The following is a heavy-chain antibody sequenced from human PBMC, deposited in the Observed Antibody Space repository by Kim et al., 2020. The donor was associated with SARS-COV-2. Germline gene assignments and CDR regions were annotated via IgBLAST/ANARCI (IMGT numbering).Heavy chain of an antibody. CDR2: IYYSGST. V-gene: IGHV4-59*13. CDR3: ARDNWAYSGMDV. J-gene: IGHJ6*02. D-gene: IGHD7-27*01. CDR1: GGSISSYY. Sequence: SETLSLTCTVSGGSISSYYWSWIRQPPGKGLEWIGYIYYSGSTNYNPSLKSRVTISVDTSKNQFSLKLSSVTAADTAVYYCARDNWAYSGMDVWGQGTTVTVSS.